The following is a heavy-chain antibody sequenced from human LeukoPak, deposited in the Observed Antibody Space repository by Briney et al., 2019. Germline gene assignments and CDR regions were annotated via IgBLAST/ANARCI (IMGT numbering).Heavy chain of an antibody. V-gene: IGHV4-59*01. CDR1: GGSISGYY. Sequence: SETLSLTCTVSGGSISGYYWTWIRQSPGKGLEWIGYVSSTGSTNYTPSLKSRVTISTDTSKSQFSLMLTSVTAADTAVYYCARGVGSGWSDYWGQGTLVTVSS. CDR3: ARGVGSGWSDY. J-gene: IGHJ4*02. CDR2: VSSTGST. D-gene: IGHD6-19*01.